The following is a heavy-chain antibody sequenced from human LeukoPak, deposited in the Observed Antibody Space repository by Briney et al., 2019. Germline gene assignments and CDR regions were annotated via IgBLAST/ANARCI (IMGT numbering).Heavy chain of an antibody. CDR1: GFTFSSYA. Sequence: PGGSLRLSCAASGFTFSSYAMSWVRQAPGEGLEWVSAISGSGGSTYYADSVKGRFTISRDNSKNTLYLQMNSLRAEDTAVYYCAKDGPLGMVRGVGAFDIWGQGTMVTVSS. CDR3: AKDGPLGMVRGVGAFDI. CDR2: ISGSGGST. D-gene: IGHD3-10*01. V-gene: IGHV3-23*01. J-gene: IGHJ3*02.